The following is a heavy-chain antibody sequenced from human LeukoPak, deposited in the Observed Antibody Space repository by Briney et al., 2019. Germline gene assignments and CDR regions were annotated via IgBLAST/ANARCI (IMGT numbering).Heavy chain of an antibody. D-gene: IGHD2-2*01. CDR1: GFTFSSYG. Sequence: GGSLRLSCAASGFTFSSYGMHWVRQAPGKGLEWVAFIRYDGSNKYYADSVKGRFTISRDNSKNTLYLQMNSLRAEDTAVYYCAKDHGCSSTSCYHYYYYYYMDVWGKGTTVTVSS. CDR3: AKDHGCSSTSCYHYYYYYYMDV. V-gene: IGHV3-30*02. J-gene: IGHJ6*03. CDR2: IRYDGSNK.